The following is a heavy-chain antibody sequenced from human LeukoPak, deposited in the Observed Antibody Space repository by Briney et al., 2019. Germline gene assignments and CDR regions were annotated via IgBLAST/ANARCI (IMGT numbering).Heavy chain of an antibody. Sequence: SVKVSCKASGFTFTSSAVQWVRQARGQRLEWIGWIVVGSGNTNYAQKLQERVTITRDMSTSTAYMELSSLRSEDTAVYYCAALTALSTVTYDYWGQGTLVTVSS. CDR2: IVVGSGNT. J-gene: IGHJ4*02. CDR1: GFTFTSSA. V-gene: IGHV1-58*01. CDR3: AALTALSTVTYDY. D-gene: IGHD4-17*01.